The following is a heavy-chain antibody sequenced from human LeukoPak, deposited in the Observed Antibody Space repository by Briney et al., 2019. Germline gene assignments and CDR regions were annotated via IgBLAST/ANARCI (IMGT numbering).Heavy chain of an antibody. Sequence: GASVKVSCKASGYTFTSYDINWVRQATGQGLEWMGWMNPNSGNTCYAQKFQGRVTMSRNNSINTAYMELSSLRSEDTAVYYCARVVGGVIVSYYYYYMDVWGKGTTVTISS. D-gene: IGHD3-16*02. J-gene: IGHJ6*03. CDR1: GYTFTSYD. V-gene: IGHV1-8*01. CDR2: MNPNSGNT. CDR3: ARVVGGVIVSYYYYYMDV.